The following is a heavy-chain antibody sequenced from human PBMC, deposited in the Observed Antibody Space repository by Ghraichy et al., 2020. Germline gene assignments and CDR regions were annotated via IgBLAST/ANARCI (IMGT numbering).Heavy chain of an antibody. V-gene: IGHV3-30*02. CDR2: IRYDGSNK. CDR1: GFTFSSYG. CDR3: ASPRAPYGDYEGGYFDY. D-gene: IGHD4-17*01. Sequence: GGSLRLSCAASGFTFSSYGMHWVRQAPGKGLEWVAFIRYDGSNKYYADSVKGRFTISRDNSKNTLYLQMNSLRAEDTAVYYCASPRAPYGDYEGGYFDYWGQGTLVTVSS. J-gene: IGHJ4*02.